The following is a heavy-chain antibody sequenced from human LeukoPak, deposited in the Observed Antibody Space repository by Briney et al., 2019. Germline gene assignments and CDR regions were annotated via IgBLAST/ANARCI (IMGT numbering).Heavy chain of an antibody. D-gene: IGHD2-15*01. J-gene: IGHJ5*02. V-gene: IGHV2-26*01. CDR3: ARAIYCSGGSFYPHWFDP. CDR2: IFSNEEK. Sequence: ESGPVLVNPTEPLTLTCTVSGFSLSTARMGVSWIRQPPVKALEWLAHIFSNEEKSYITSLKSRRTISQFTSKIQVVLTMSNMDPVDTATYFCARAIYCSGGSFYPHWFDPWGQGTLVTVSS. CDR1: GFSLSTARMG.